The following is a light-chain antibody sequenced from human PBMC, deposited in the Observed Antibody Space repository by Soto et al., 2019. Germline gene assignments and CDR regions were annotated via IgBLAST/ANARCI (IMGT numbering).Light chain of an antibody. Sequence: EIVMTQSPATLSVSPGARATLSCRASQSVSNNLAWYQQNPGQAPRLLIYGASTRATGIPARFSGRGSGTEFTLTISSLQSEDFGLYYCQQYHIWPPWTFGQGTKVDIK. CDR3: QQYHIWPPWT. J-gene: IGKJ1*01. CDR1: QSVSNN. V-gene: IGKV3-15*01. CDR2: GAS.